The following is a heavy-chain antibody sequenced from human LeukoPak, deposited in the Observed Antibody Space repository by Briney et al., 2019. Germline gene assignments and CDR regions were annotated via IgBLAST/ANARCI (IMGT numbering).Heavy chain of an antibody. J-gene: IGHJ5*02. CDR2: ISSSSSTI. CDR3: AREGKVKFHH. CDR1: GFTFSSYS. Sequence: GGSLRLSCAASGFTFSSYSMNWVRQAPGKGLEWVSYISSSSSTIYYADSVKGRFTISRDNAKNSLYLQMNSLRAEDTAVYYCAREGKVKFHHWGQGTLVTVSS. D-gene: IGHD4-23*01. V-gene: IGHV3-48*04.